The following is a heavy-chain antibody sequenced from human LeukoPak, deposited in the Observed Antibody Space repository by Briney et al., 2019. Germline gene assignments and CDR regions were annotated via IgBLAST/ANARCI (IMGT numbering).Heavy chain of an antibody. Sequence: GGALRLSCAASGFTFSSYIMNWVRQAPGKGREWVSSISSSSSYIYYAHSVKGRFTISRDNAKNSLYLQMNSLRAEDTAVYYCARVYDFWSGSHFDIWGQGAMVTVSS. CDR2: ISSSSSYI. D-gene: IGHD3-3*01. CDR3: ARVYDFWSGSHFDI. J-gene: IGHJ3*02. CDR1: GFTFSSYI. V-gene: IGHV3-21*01.